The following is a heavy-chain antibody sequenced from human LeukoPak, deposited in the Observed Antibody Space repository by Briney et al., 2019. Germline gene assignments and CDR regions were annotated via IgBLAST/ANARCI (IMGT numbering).Heavy chain of an antibody. CDR2: IYYSGST. Sequence: SETLSPTCTVSGGSISSYYWSWIRQPPGKGLEWIGYIYYSGSTNYNPSLKSRVTISVDTSKNQFSLKLSSVTAADTAVYYCARAKIDYVWGSYRYWGFDYWGQGTLVTVSS. V-gene: IGHV4-59*01. J-gene: IGHJ4*02. D-gene: IGHD3-16*02. CDR3: ARAKIDYVWGSYRYWGFDY. CDR1: GGSISSYY.